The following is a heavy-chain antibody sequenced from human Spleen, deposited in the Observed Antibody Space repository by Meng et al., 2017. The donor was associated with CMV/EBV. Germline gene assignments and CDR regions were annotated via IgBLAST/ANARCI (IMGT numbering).Heavy chain of an antibody. V-gene: IGHV3-30*03. CDR3: AVGAEDAFDI. D-gene: IGHD1-26*01. Sequence: GGSLRLSCAASGFTFSSYSMNWVRQAPGKGLEWVAVISYDGSNKYYADSVKGRFTISRDNSKNTLYLQMNSLRAEDTAVYYCAVGAEDAFDIWGQGTMVTVSS. J-gene: IGHJ3*02. CDR2: ISYDGSNK. CDR1: GFTFSSYS.